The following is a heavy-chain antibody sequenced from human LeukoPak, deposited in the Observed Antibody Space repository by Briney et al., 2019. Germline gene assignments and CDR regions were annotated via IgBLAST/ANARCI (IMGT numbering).Heavy chain of an antibody. CDR1: GGSISSSSYY. V-gene: IGHV4-39*02. Sequence: SETLSLTCTVSGGSISSSSYYWGWIRQPPGKGLEWIGSIYYSGSTYYNPSLKSRVTISVDTSKNQFSLQLNSVTPEDTAVYYCARDRLVAAAGDFDYWGQGTLVTVSS. D-gene: IGHD6-13*01. CDR3: ARDRLVAAAGDFDY. J-gene: IGHJ4*02. CDR2: IYYSGST.